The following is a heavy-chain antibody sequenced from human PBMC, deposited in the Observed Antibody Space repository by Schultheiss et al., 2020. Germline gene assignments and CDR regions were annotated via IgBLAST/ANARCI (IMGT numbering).Heavy chain of an antibody. V-gene: IGHV4-39*07. D-gene: IGHD6-13*01. J-gene: IGHJ6*02. Sequence: SETLSLTCTVSGGSISSSSYYWGWIRQPPGKGLEWIGEINHSGSTNYNPSLKSRVTISVDTSKNQFSLKLSSVTAADTAIYYCAREWGYSSNWSDAFTIWGQGTTVTVSS. CDR1: GGSISSSSYY. CDR3: AREWGYSSNWSDAFTI. CDR2: INHSGST.